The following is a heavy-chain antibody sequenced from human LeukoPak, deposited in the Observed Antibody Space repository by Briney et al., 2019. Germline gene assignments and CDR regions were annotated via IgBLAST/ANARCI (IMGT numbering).Heavy chain of an antibody. Sequence: GGSLRLSCAASGFTFSDYYKAWIRQAPGKGLEWLSHISSSGATTYNPDSVKGRFTISRDNTKNSVYLQMNSLGVEDTAVYYCARYSRGPSGSYWGQGTLVTVSS. CDR1: GFTFSDYY. CDR2: ISSSGATT. J-gene: IGHJ4*02. V-gene: IGHV3-11*01. CDR3: ARYSRGPSGSY. D-gene: IGHD3-10*01.